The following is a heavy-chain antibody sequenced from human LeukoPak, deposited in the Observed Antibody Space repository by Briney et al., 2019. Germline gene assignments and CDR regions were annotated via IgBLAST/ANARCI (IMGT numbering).Heavy chain of an antibody. D-gene: IGHD3-16*01. CDR3: ARDQGGVGY. CDR1: GFTFSSYA. J-gene: IGHJ4*02. CDR2: ISSNGGST. V-gene: IGHV3-64*01. Sequence: GGSLRLSCAASGFTFSSYAMHWVRQAPGKGPEYVSAISSNGGSTYYANSVKGRFTISRDNSKNTLYLQMGSLRVEDTAVYYCARDQGGVGYWGQGTLVTVSS.